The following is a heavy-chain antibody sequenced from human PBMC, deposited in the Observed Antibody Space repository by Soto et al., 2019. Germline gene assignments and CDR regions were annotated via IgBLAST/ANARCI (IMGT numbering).Heavy chain of an antibody. V-gene: IGHV1-69*13. J-gene: IGHJ4*02. CDR1: GGTFSSYA. Sequence: ASVKVSCKASGGTFSSYAISWVRQAPGQGLEWMGGIIPIFGTANYAQKFQGRVTITADESTSTAYMELSSLRSEDTAVYYCAREIPIVGASLTLGYWGQGTLVTVSS. CDR3: AREIPIVGASLTLGY. D-gene: IGHD1-26*01. CDR2: IIPIFGTA.